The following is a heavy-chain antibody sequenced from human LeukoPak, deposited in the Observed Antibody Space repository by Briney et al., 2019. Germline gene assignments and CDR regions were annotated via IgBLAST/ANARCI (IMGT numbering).Heavy chain of an antibody. CDR1: GGSFSGYY. Sequence: SETLSLTCAVYGGSFSGYYWSWIRQPPGKGLEWIGEINHSGSTNYNPSLKSRVTISVDTSKNQFSLKLSSVTAADTAVYYCARGVRFLEWLGYRFLDYWGQGTLVTVSS. J-gene: IGHJ4*02. D-gene: IGHD3-3*01. CDR2: INHSGST. CDR3: ARGVRFLEWLGYRFLDY. V-gene: IGHV4-34*01.